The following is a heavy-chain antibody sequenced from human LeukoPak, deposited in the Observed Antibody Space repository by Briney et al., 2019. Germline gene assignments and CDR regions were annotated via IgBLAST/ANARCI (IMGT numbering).Heavy chain of an antibody. CDR1: GFAFSSYW. V-gene: IGHV3-74*01. CDR2: INSDGSST. D-gene: IGHD1-26*01. Sequence: GGSLRLSCAASGFAFSSYWMHWVRQAPGKGLVWVSRINSDGSSTSYADSVKGRFTISRDNAKNTLYLQMNSLRAEDTAVYYCARDDGWELRYYGMDAWGQGTTVTVSS. J-gene: IGHJ6*02. CDR3: ARDDGWELRYYGMDA.